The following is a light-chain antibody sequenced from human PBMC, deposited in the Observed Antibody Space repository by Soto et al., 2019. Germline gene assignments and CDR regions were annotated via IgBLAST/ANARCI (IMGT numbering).Light chain of an antibody. Sequence: NFMLTQPHSVSESPGKTVTISCTRSSGSIASNYVQWYQQRPGSSPTTVIYEDNQRPSGVPDRFSGSIHSSSNSASLTISGLKTADEADYYCQSYDSSNWVFGGGTKLTVL. J-gene: IGLJ3*02. V-gene: IGLV6-57*01. CDR2: EDN. CDR3: QSYDSSNWV. CDR1: SGSIASNY.